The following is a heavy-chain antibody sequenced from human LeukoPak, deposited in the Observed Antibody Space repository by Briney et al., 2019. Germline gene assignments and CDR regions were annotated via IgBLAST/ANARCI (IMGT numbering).Heavy chain of an antibody. CDR3: AKDRRQQLVPHYFDY. D-gene: IGHD6-13*01. Sequence: PGGSLRLSCAASRFTFSSYAMSWVRQAPGKGLEWVSAISGSGGSTYYADSVKGRFTISRDNSKNTLYLQMNSLRAEDTAVYYCAKDRRQQLVPHYFDYWGQGTLVTVSS. CDR1: RFTFSSYA. J-gene: IGHJ4*02. CDR2: ISGSGGST. V-gene: IGHV3-23*01.